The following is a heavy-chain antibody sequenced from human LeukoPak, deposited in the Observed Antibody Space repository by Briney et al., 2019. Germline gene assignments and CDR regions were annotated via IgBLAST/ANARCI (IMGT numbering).Heavy chain of an antibody. V-gene: IGHV1-46*01. CDR3: ARDSAWYSSSWVFDY. Sequence: ASVKVSCKASGYTFTSYYMHWVRQAPGQGLEWMGIINPSGGSTSYAQKFQGRVTMTRDTSTSTVYMELSSLRSGDTAVYYCARDSAWYSSSWVFDYWGQGTLVTVSS. CDR1: GYTFTSYY. CDR2: INPSGGST. D-gene: IGHD6-13*01. J-gene: IGHJ4*02.